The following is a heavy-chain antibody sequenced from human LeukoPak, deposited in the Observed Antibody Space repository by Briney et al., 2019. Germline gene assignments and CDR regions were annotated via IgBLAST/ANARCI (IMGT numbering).Heavy chain of an antibody. J-gene: IGHJ4*02. V-gene: IGHV3-48*03. CDR1: GFTFSSYE. CDR2: ISSSGTTI. Sequence: VGSLRLSCAASGFTFSSYEMNWVRQAPGKGLEWVSSISSSGTTIYYADSVKGRFTVSRDSAKNSVYLQMNSLRAEDTAVYYCGSGVIFYDSSGRNYWGQGTLVTVSS. CDR3: GSGVIFYDSSGRNY. D-gene: IGHD3-22*01.